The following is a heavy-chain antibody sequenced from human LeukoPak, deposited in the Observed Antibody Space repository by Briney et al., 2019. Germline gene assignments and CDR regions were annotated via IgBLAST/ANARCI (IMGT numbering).Heavy chain of an antibody. D-gene: IGHD3-10*01. CDR2: IYYSGTT. V-gene: IGHV4-39*01. J-gene: IGHJ6*03. CDR1: GGSIISSTYY. Sequence: SETLSLTCTVSGGSIISSTYYWGWVRQSPGTGLEWIGNIYYSGTTYYNPSLKSRVTISEDTARNRFSLMLSSVTAADTAVYYCARQVSDYYYHYMDVWGEGTTVIVSS. CDR3: ARQVSDYYYHYMDV.